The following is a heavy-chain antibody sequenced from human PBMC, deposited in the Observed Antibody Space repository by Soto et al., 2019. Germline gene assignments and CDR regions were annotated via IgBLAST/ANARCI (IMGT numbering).Heavy chain of an antibody. CDR1: GGTFSSYS. J-gene: IGHJ4*02. Sequence: SVKVSCKASGGTFSSYSISWVRQAPGQGLEWMGGIIPIFGTANYAQKFQGRVTITADESTSTAYMELSSLRSEDTAVYYCAGGECSGGSCYSPRPYAFDYWGQGTLVTVSS. CDR3: AGGECSGGSCYSPRPYAFDY. V-gene: IGHV1-69*13. D-gene: IGHD2-15*01. CDR2: IIPIFGTA.